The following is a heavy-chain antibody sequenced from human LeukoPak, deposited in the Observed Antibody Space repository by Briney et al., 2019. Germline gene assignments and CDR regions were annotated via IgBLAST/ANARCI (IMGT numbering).Heavy chain of an antibody. J-gene: IGHJ4*02. V-gene: IGHV5-51*01. CDR3: AKFLRWLNSPDPPEDY. D-gene: IGHD5-18*01. CDR1: GYSFSNNW. CDR2: ISPGDSTT. Sequence: GESLKISCEASGYSFSNNWIAWVRQMPGKGLEWIGSISPGDSTTTYNPSFPGHVPISADKSISTAYLQWSSLKASDTAIYYCAKFLRWLNSPDPPEDYWGQGTLVTVSS.